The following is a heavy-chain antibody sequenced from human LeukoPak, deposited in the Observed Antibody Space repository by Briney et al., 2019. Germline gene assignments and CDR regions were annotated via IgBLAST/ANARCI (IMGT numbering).Heavy chain of an antibody. CDR2: ISSSSSYI. CDR3: AREPSCRDFWSGYYPCITGTVRGCMDV. J-gene: IGHJ6*03. D-gene: IGHD3-3*01. CDR1: GLTFSSYS. Sequence: GGSLRLSCAASGLTFSSYSMNWVRQAPGKGLEWVSSISSSSSYIYYADSVKGRFTISRDSAKNSLYLQMNSLRAEDTAVYYCAREPSCRDFWSGYYPCITGTVRGCMDVWGKGTTVTVSS. V-gene: IGHV3-21*01.